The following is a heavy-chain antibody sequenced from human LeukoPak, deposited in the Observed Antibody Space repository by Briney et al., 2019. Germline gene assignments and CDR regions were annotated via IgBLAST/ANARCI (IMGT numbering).Heavy chain of an antibody. CDR2: INHSGST. D-gene: IGHD3-22*01. V-gene: IGHV4-34*01. J-gene: IGHJ4*02. Sequence: SETLSLTCTVSGGSISSYYWSWIRQPPGKGLEWIGEINHSGSTNYNPSLKSRVTISVDTSKNQFSLKLSSVTAADTAVYYCARGGGITTGLDYWGQGTLVTVSS. CDR3: ARGGGITTGLDY. CDR1: GGSISSYY.